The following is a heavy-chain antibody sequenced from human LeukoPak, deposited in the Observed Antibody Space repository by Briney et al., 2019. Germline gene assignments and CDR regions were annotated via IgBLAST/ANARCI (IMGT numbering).Heavy chain of an antibody. Sequence: PSETLSLTCTVSGGSISSGGYYWSWIRQHPGKGLEWIGYIYYSGSTYYNPSLKSRVTISVDTSKNQHSLKVTSVTAADTAVYYCAREWQYQFDYWGQGSLVTVSS. CDR3: AREWQYQFDY. CDR2: IYYSGST. CDR1: GGSISSGGYY. J-gene: IGHJ4*02. D-gene: IGHD4-11*01. V-gene: IGHV4-31*03.